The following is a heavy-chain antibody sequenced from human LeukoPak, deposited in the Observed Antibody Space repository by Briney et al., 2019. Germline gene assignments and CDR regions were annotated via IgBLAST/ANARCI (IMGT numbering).Heavy chain of an antibody. Sequence: SQTLSLTCTVSGDSISSATYYWSWIRQPAGKGLEWIGHMYTSGSTNYNPSLKSRVTISVDTSKNQFFLRLNSVTAADTAVYYCAREGDYENWLDPWGQGTLVTVSS. CDR2: MYTSGST. CDR1: GDSISSATYY. J-gene: IGHJ5*02. D-gene: IGHD4-17*01. CDR3: AREGDYENWLDP. V-gene: IGHV4-61*09.